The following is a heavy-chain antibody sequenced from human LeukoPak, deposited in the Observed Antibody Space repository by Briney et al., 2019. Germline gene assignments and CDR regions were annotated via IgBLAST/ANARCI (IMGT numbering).Heavy chain of an antibody. Sequence: ASVKVSCKASGYTFTSYGISGVRQAPGQGLEWMGWISAYNGNTNYAQKFQGRVTMTTDTSTSTAYMELRSLRSDDTAVYYCARDQYGSGHSIYYYGMDVWGQGTMVTVSS. CDR3: ARDQYGSGHSIYYYGMDV. J-gene: IGHJ6*02. CDR2: ISAYNGNT. V-gene: IGHV1-18*01. CDR1: GYTFTSYG. D-gene: IGHD3-10*01.